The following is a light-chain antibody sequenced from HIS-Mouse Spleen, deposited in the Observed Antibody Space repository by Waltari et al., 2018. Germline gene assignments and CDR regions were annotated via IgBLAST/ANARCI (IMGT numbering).Light chain of an antibody. J-gene: IGLJ3*02. CDR3: AAWDDSLSGPV. V-gene: IGLV1-47*01. CDR2: RNN. CDR1: SSNIGSNY. Sequence: QSVLTQPPSASGTPGQRVTISCSGSSSNIGSNYVYWYQQLPGTAPKLLFYRNNQRPSGVPDRFSGSKSGTSASLAISGLRSEYEADYYCAAWDDSLSGPVFGGGTKLTVL.